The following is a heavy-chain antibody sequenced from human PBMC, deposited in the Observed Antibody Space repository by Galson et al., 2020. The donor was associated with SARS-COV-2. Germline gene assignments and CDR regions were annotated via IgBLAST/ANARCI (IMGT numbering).Heavy chain of an antibody. D-gene: IGHD6-13*01. V-gene: IGHV4-34*01. J-gene: IGHJ4*02. CDR2: INNSGTT. Sequence: PSETLSLTCAVYSGTFSGYYWNWIRQPPGKGLEWIGEINNSGTTTYNASLRSRVTISVDTSKSQFSLRLTSVTAADTAVYYCARGRNPRDDGALLWIYRIASTGVFDYWGLGTLVTVSS. CDR1: SGTFSGYY. CDR3: ARGRNPRDDGALLWIYRIASTGVFDY.